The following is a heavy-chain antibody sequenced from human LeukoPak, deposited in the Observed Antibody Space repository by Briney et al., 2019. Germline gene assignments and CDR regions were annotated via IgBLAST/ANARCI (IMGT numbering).Heavy chain of an antibody. D-gene: IGHD3-22*01. CDR3: ARAPSEIGGYYPEYFRH. Sequence: GGSLRLSCAASGFTFSSFWMHWVRQAPGKGLVWVSGIKSDGSTNYADSVKGRFTISRDNAKNTVSLQMNSLRVEDTGVYYCARAPSEIGGYYPEYFRHWGQGTLVTVCS. V-gene: IGHV3-74*01. CDR2: IKSDGST. J-gene: IGHJ1*01. CDR1: GFTFSSFW.